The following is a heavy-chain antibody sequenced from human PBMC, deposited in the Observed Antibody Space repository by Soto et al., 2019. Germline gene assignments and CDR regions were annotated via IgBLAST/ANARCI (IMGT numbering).Heavy chain of an antibody. CDR1: GYTFSGYY. V-gene: IGHV1-2*04. CDR3: ARAGGGDYDAFDI. D-gene: IGHD2-21*02. J-gene: IGHJ3*02. CDR2: INSNSGGT. Sequence: ASVKVSCKASGYTFSGYYMHWVRQAPGQGLEWMGWINSNSGGTNYAQKFQGWVTMTRDTSISTAYMELSRLKSDDTAVYYCARAGGGDYDAFDIWGQGTMVTVSS.